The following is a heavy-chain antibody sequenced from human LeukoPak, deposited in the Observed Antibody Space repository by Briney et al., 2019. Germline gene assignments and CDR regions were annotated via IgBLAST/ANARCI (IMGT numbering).Heavy chain of an antibody. CDR2: ISYDGSNK. V-gene: IGHV3-30*03. CDR1: GFTFSSYG. J-gene: IGHJ4*02. Sequence: GRSLRLSCAASGFTFSSYGMHWVRQAPGKGLEWVTVISYDGSNKYYADSVKGRFTISRDNSKNTLYLQMNSLRAEDTAVYYCKISNNRMPGVDYWGQGTLVTVSS. D-gene: IGHD1/OR15-1a*01. CDR3: KISNNRMPGVDY.